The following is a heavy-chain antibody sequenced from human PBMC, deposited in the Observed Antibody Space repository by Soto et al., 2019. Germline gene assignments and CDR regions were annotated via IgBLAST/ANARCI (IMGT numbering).Heavy chain of an antibody. CDR1: GFTFRSFA. CDR3: ARPAGPFDY. J-gene: IGHJ4*02. CDR2: VSFDGRNK. Sequence: QVQLVESGGGVVQPGRSLRLSCTASGFTFRSFAMHWVRQAPGKGLEWLALVSFDGRNKYYADSVKGRFTISRDNSNSTVFLQMTGLRSEDTGVYYCARPAGPFDYWGQRTLVTVSS. V-gene: IGHV3-30*04.